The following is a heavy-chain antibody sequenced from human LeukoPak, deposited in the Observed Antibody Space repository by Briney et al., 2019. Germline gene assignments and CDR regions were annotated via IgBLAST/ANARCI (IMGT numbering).Heavy chain of an antibody. CDR3: ARVNYYYDSSGYHLDYFDY. CDR1: GGSFSGYY. D-gene: IGHD3-22*01. J-gene: IGHJ4*02. Sequence: SETLSLTCAVYGGSFSGYYWSWIRQPPGKGLEWIGYIYYSGSTNYNPSLKSRVTISVDTSKNQFSLKLSSVTAADTAVYYCARVNYYYDSSGYHLDYFDYWGQGTLVTVSS. V-gene: IGHV4-59*01. CDR2: IYYSGST.